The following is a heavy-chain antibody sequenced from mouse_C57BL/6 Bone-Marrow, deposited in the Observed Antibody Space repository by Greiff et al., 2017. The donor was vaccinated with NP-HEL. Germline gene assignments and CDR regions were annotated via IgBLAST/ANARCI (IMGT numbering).Heavy chain of an antibody. CDR1: GYTFTSYW. Sequence: QVQLQQPGTELVKPGASGYTFTSYWMHWVKQRPGQGLEWIGNINPSNGGTNYNEKFKSKAILTVDKSSSTAYMQLSSLTSEDSAVYYCARRTLEGYFDVWGTGTTVTVSS. J-gene: IGHJ1*03. CDR3: ARRTLEGYFDV. CDR2: INPSNGGT. V-gene: IGHV1-53*01. D-gene: IGHD2-10*02.